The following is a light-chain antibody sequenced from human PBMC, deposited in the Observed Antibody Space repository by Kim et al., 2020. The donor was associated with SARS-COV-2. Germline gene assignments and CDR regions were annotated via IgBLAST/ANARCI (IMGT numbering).Light chain of an antibody. V-gene: IGLV2-23*02. CDR3: CSYTGTDSPVI. Sequence: QSITITCTGSNKDVGTYDLVSWHQQHPGKVPKLRIYEVNKWPSGVSNRFSGSKSGNRASLTISGLQPEDEADYYCCSYTGTDSPVIFGGGTQLTVL. CDR1: NKDVGTYDL. J-gene: IGLJ2*01. CDR2: EVN.